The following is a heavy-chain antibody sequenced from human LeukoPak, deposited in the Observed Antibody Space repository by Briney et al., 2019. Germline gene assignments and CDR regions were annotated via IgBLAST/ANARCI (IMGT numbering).Heavy chain of an antibody. V-gene: IGHV4-4*07. J-gene: IGHJ5*02. CDR1: GGSISSYY. CDR2: IYTSGST. Sequence: SETLSLTCTVSGGSISSYYWSWIRQPAGKGLEWIGRIYTSGSTNYNPSLKSRVTMSVDTSKNQFSLKLSSVTAADTAVYYCARVEAGQLGPQYNWFDPWGQGTLVTVSS. D-gene: IGHD6-13*01. CDR3: ARVEAGQLGPQYNWFDP.